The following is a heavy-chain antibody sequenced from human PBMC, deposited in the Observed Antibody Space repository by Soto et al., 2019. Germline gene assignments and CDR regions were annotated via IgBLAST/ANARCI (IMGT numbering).Heavy chain of an antibody. V-gene: IGHV1-69*12. D-gene: IGHD4-17*01. CDR1: GGTFSSYA. Sequence: QVQPVQSGAEVKKPGSSVKVSCKASGGTFSSYAISWVRQAPGQGLEWMGGMTPIFGTANYAQKFQGRVTITADESTSTAYLDLSSMRSEDTAVYYCAIGGDYFLSRSCFDPWGQGTLVTVSS. J-gene: IGHJ5*02. CDR3: AIGGDYFLSRSCFDP. CDR2: MTPIFGTA.